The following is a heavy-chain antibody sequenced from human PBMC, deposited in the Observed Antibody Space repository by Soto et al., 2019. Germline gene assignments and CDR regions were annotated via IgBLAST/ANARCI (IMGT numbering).Heavy chain of an antibody. CDR1: GFTFNIAW. CDR2: IKSKTDGGTK. CDR3: TTAGPFYYYYGTDV. Sequence: GGSLRLSCAASGFTFNIAWMSWVRQAPGKGLEWVGCIKSKTDGGTKDYAAPVKGRFTISRDDSKNTLYLQMNSLKTEDTAVYYCTTAGPFYYYYGTDVWGQGTTVTVSS. J-gene: IGHJ6*02. V-gene: IGHV3-15*01.